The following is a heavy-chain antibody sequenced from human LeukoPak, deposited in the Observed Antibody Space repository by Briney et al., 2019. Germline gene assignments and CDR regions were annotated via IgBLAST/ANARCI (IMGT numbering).Heavy chain of an antibody. Sequence: VASVKVSCKSSGGTFNTHGISWVRQAPGQGLEWMGRIIPIFGTANYAQKFQGRVTITADESTSTAYMELSSLRSEDTAVYYCARSSYDILTGVWGQGTLVTVSS. CDR1: GGTFNTHG. CDR2: IIPIFGTA. CDR3: ARSSYDILTGV. V-gene: IGHV1-69*15. D-gene: IGHD3-9*01. J-gene: IGHJ4*02.